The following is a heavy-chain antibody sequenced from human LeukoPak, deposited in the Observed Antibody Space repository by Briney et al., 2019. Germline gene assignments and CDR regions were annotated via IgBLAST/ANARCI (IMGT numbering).Heavy chain of an antibody. CDR1: GFTFSNYA. J-gene: IGHJ3*02. Sequence: GGSLRLSCAASGFTFSNYAMTWVRQAPGEGLEWVSTINNRGGNTYYAVSVKGRFTISRDNSENTLYLQMSTLRAEDTAVYYCAKYMYSSNWYCPFDIWGQGTMVTVSS. CDR3: AKYMYSSNWYCPFDI. CDR2: INNRGGNT. V-gene: IGHV3-23*01. D-gene: IGHD6-13*01.